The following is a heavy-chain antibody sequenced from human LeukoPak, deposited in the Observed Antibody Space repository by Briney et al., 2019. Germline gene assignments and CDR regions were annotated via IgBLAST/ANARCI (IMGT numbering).Heavy chain of an antibody. CDR3: ARGAPTVTTGMDV. CDR2: IYYSGST. CDR1: GGSISSYY. J-gene: IGHJ6*02. Sequence: SETLSLTCTVSGGSISSYYWSWIRQPPGKGLEWIGYIYYSGSTNYNPSLKSRVTISVDTSKNQFSLKLSSVTAADTAVYYCARGAPTVTTGMDVWGQGTTVTVSS. V-gene: IGHV4-59*08. D-gene: IGHD4-17*01.